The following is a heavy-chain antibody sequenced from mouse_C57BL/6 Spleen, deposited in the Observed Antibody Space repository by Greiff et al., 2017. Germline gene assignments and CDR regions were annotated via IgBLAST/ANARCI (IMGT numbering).Heavy chain of an antibody. D-gene: IGHD1-1*01. Sequence: VQLVESGAELVRPGASVKLSCKASGYTFTDYYINWVKQRPGQGLEWIARIYPGSGNTYYNEKFKGKATLTAEKSSSTAYMQLSSLTSEDSAVYFCARGGSSYLYFDYWGQGTTLTVSS. CDR3: ARGGSSYLYFDY. V-gene: IGHV1-76*01. J-gene: IGHJ2*01. CDR1: GYTFTDYY. CDR2: IYPGSGNT.